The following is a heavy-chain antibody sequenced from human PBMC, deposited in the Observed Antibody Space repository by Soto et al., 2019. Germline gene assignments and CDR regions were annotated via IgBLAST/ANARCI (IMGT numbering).Heavy chain of an antibody. CDR1: GYTFTDYW. CDR2: IYPGDSDT. Sequence: GESLKISCKGSGYTFTDYWIGWVRQLPGKGLEWMGIIYPGDSDTRYSPSFQGHVTITVDKSTNTAYLQWNTLRASDTAMYYCARSISNFRYCYYAMDVWGQGTTVTVSS. V-gene: IGHV5-51*01. D-gene: IGHD4-4*01. J-gene: IGHJ6*02. CDR3: ARSISNFRYCYYAMDV.